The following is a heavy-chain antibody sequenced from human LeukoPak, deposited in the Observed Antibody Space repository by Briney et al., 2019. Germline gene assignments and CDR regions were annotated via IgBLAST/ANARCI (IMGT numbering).Heavy chain of an antibody. CDR3: ARDRGSNNYFDQ. V-gene: IGHV3-11*01. J-gene: IGHJ4*02. D-gene: IGHD2-2*01. CDR2: ISSRGTTT. CDR1: GFTFRDYY. Sequence: TGGSLRLSCAASGFTFRDYYMTWIRQAPGKGLEWISFISSRGTTTDYADSVKGRFTISRDNDDNSLFLQMNNLRAEDTALYYCARDRGSNNYFDQWGQGTLVTVSS.